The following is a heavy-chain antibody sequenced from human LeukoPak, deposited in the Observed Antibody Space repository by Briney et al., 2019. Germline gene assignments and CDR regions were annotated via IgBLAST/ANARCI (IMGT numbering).Heavy chain of an antibody. CDR2: ISSSGSTI. CDR3: ARDLRYYHGSGSPNRY. CDR1: GFTFSDYY. V-gene: IGHV3-11*01. D-gene: IGHD3-10*01. Sequence: KPGGSLRLSCAASGFTFSDYYMSWIRQAPGKGLEWVSYISSSGSTIYYADSVKGRFTISRNNAKNSLYLQMNSLRAEDTAVYYCARDLRYYHGSGSPNRYWGQGTLVTVSS. J-gene: IGHJ4*02.